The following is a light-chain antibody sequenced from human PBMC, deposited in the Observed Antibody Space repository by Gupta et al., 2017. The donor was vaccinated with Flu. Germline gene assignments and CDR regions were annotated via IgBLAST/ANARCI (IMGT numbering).Light chain of an antibody. J-gene: IGLJ1*01. CDR2: DDS. CDR1: NIGSKS. Sequence: PGKTAMITCGGNNIGSKSVHWYQQKPGQAPVLVVYDDSDRPSGIPERFSGSNSGNTATLTISRVEAGDEADYYCHVWDSSSDHVFGAGTKVTVL. V-gene: IGLV3-21*03. CDR3: HVWDSSSDHV.